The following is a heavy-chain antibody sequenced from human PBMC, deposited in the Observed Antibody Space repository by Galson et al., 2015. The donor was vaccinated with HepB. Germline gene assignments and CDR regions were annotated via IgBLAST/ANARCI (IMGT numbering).Heavy chain of an antibody. D-gene: IGHD6-13*01. CDR2: IIPILGIA. CDR3: ARDLKFGSSGIAAAGTVGY. J-gene: IGHJ4*02. Sequence: SVKVSCKASGGTFSSYTISWVRQAPGQGLEWMGRIIPILGIANYAQKFQGRVTMTTGTSTSTAYMELRSLRSEDTAVYYCARDLKFGSSGIAAAGTVGYWGQGTLVTVSS. CDR1: GGTFSSYT. V-gene: IGHV1-69*04.